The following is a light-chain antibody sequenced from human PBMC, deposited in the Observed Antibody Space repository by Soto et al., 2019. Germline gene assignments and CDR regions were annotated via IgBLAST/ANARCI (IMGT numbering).Light chain of an antibody. Sequence: QSALTQPASVSGSPGQSITISCTGTSNEVGRYNYVSWYQQHPGKVPKLMIYEVSNRPSGVSNRFSGSKSGNTASLTISGLQAEDEADYYCSSYTSSNPVVFGRGTKLTVL. CDR1: SNEVGRYNY. CDR3: SSYTSSNPVV. CDR2: EVS. V-gene: IGLV2-14*01. J-gene: IGLJ2*01.